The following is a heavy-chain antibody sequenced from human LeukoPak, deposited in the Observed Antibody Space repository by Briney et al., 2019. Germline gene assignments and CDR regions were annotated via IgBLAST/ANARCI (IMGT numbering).Heavy chain of an antibody. Sequence: SETLSLTCAVYGGSFSDYYWSWIRQPPGKGLEWIGGINHSGSTNYNPSLKSRVTISVDTSKNQFSLKLSSVTAADTAVYYCARSLGPHYDSSGYQLYYFDYWGQGTLVTVSS. CDR3: ARSLGPHYDSSGYQLYYFDY. CDR2: INHSGST. J-gene: IGHJ4*02. V-gene: IGHV4-34*01. CDR1: GGSFSDYY. D-gene: IGHD3-22*01.